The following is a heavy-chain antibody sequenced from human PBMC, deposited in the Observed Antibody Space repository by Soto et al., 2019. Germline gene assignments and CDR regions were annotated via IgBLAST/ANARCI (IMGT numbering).Heavy chain of an antibody. CDR3: AGGANSLGPGVIIHYAFDI. J-gene: IGHJ3*02. D-gene: IGHD3-10*01. Sequence: QVQLVQSGAEVKKPGASVKVSCKASGYTFTSYGISWVRQAPGQGLEWMGWISAYNGNTNYAQKLPGRVTLTPDTSPSTGYMELRDLRSDDPAVDFFAGGANSLGPGVIIHYAFDIWGPGAKVPVS. CDR2: ISAYNGNT. V-gene: IGHV1-18*01. CDR1: GYTFTSYG.